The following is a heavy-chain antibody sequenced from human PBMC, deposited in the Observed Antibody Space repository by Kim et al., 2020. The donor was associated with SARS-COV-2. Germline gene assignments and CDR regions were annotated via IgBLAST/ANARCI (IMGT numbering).Heavy chain of an antibody. V-gene: IGHV3-53*01. CDR2: ST. J-gene: IGHJ4*02. CDR3: AREGIAAAGY. D-gene: IGHD6-13*01. Sequence: STSYPAAVPGRFTISRDHSKNTLYLHMNSLRDEDTAVYYCAREGIAAAGYWGQGTLVTVSS.